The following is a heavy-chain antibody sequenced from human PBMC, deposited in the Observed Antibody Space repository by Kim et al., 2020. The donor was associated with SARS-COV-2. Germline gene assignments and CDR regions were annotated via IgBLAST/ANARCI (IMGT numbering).Heavy chain of an antibody. Sequence: GGSLRLSCAASGFTFSDYGMNWVRQAPGKGLELVSAISVSGGSTSYADSVKGRFTISRDNSKNTLYLRMNSLRAEDTAVYYCAKKGPRIGTTGGHFDYWGQGTLVTVSS. CDR2: ISVSGGST. D-gene: IGHD1-1*01. CDR1: GFTFSDYG. CDR3: AKKGPRIGTTGGHFDY. J-gene: IGHJ4*02. V-gene: IGHV3-23*01.